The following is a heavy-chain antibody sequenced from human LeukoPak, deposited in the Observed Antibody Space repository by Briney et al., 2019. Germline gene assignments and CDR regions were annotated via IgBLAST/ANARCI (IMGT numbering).Heavy chain of an antibody. J-gene: IGHJ4*02. V-gene: IGHV3-30*18. CDR1: GFTFSSYG. Sequence: GRSLRLSCAASGFTFSSYGMHWVRQAPGKGLEWVAVISYDGRNKYYADSVKGRFTISRDNSKNTVYLQMNSLRAEDTAVYYCAKDRFAGATRYYFDYWGQGTLVTVSS. CDR2: ISYDGRNK. CDR3: AKDRFAGATRYYFDY. D-gene: IGHD1-26*01.